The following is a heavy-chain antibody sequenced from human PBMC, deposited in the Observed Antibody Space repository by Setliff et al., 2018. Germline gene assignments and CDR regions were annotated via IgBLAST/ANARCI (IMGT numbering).Heavy chain of an antibody. CDR1: GFLYSNNA. J-gene: IGHJ4*02. D-gene: IGHD2-15*01. Sequence: PGGSLRLSCAASGFLYSNNAFHWVRQTPGKGLEWVAVISYDGTIAHYVDSVKGRFSSSRDNSLNTRYLQMNSLSPEDTASNYCAGASGGNYEAYFDYWGQGTLVTVSS. V-gene: IGHV3-30*04. CDR2: ISYDGTIA. CDR3: AGASGGNYEAYFDY.